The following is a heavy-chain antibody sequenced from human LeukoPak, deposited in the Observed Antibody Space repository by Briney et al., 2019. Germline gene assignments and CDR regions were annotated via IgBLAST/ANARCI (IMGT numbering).Heavy chain of an antibody. V-gene: IGHV1-2*02. J-gene: IGHJ4*02. CDR3: ARGWWLLGALDY. CDR1: GYTFTGYY. D-gene: IGHD5-12*01. Sequence: ASVKVSCKASGYTFTGYYMHWVRQAPGQGLEGMGWINPNSGGTNYAQKFQGRATMTRNTSISTAYMELSSLRSEDTAVYYCARGWWLLGALDYWGQGTLVTVSS. CDR2: INPNSGGT.